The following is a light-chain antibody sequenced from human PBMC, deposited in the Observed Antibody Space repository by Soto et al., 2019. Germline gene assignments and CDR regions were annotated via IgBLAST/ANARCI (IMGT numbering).Light chain of an antibody. CDR2: EVT. CDR3: SSYTTSRTYV. Sequence: QSVLTQPASVSASPGQSITISCTETSSNVGTYDDVSWYRQHPGKAPKLLIYEVTNRPSGVSNRFSGSKSGNTASLTISGLQAEDEADYYCSSYTTSRTYVFGSGTKSPS. V-gene: IGLV2-14*01. CDR1: SSNVGTYDD. J-gene: IGLJ1*01.